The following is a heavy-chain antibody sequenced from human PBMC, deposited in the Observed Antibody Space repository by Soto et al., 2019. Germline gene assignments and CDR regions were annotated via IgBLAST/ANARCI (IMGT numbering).Heavy chain of an antibody. D-gene: IGHD6-6*01. J-gene: IGHJ6*03. CDR3: ARSPYSSSSKYYYYYMAA. CDR2: IYYSGST. V-gene: IGHV4-59*01. Sequence: PSETLSLTCTVSGGSISSYYWSWILQPPGKGLEWIGYIYYSGSTNYNPSLKSRVTISVDTSKNQFSLKLSSVTAADTAVYYCARSPYSSSSKYYYYYMAAWGKGTTVTVSS. CDR1: GGSISSYY.